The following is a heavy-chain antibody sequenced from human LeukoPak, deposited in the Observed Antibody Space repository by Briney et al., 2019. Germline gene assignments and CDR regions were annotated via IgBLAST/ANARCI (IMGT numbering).Heavy chain of an antibody. CDR2: IYHSGST. V-gene: IGHV4-30-2*05. D-gene: IGHD3-9*01. CDR1: GGSISSGGYS. J-gene: IGHJ5*02. Sequence: SETLSLTCAVSGGSISSGGYSWSWIRQPPGKGLEWTGYIYHSGSTYYNPSLKSRVTISVDTSKNQFSLKLSSVTAADTAVYYCAREGYDILTGYSNWFDPWGQGTLVTVSS. CDR3: AREGYDILTGYSNWFDP.